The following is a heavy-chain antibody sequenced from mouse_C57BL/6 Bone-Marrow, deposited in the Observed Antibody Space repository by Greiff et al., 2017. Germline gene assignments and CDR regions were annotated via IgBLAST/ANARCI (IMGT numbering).Heavy chain of an antibody. CDR3: ARFDYYGSSPHWYFDV. V-gene: IGHV1-76*01. Sequence: VQPKQSGAELVRPGASVKLSCKASGYTFTVYYINWVKQRPGQGLEWIARIYPGSGNTYYNEKFKGKATLTAEKSSSTAYMQLSRLTSADSNVYFCARFDYYGSSPHWYFDVWGTGTTVTDCS. CDR2: IYPGSGNT. D-gene: IGHD1-1*01. J-gene: IGHJ1*03. CDR1: GYTFTVYY.